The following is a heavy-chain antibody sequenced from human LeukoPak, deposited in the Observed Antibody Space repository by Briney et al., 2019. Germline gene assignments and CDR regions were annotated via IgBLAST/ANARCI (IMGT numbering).Heavy chain of an antibody. D-gene: IGHD3-10*01. Sequence: PSETLSLTCAVYGGSFSGYYWSWIRQPPGKGLEWIGEINHSGSTNYNPSLKSRVTISVDTSKNQFSLKLSSVTAADTAVYYCAIPSHPYYYGSGSFRRYYYYGMGVWGQGTTVTVSS. J-gene: IGHJ6*02. V-gene: IGHV4-34*01. CDR2: INHSGST. CDR3: AIPSHPYYYGSGSFRRYYYYGMGV. CDR1: GGSFSGYY.